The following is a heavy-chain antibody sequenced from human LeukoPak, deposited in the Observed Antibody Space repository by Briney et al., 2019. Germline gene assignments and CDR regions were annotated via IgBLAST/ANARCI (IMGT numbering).Heavy chain of an antibody. V-gene: IGHV1-18*04. CDR3: VRCSGASCYNPFDM. CDR2: ISANNGDT. CDR1: GYTFTSYG. Sequence: GASVKVSCKASGYTFTSYGISWVRQAPGQGLEWMGRISANNGDTNYAQKLRGRVTMTTDTSTSTAYMELTSLRSDDSAVYYCVRCSGASCYNPFDMWGQGTMVTVSS. D-gene: IGHD2-15*01. J-gene: IGHJ3*02.